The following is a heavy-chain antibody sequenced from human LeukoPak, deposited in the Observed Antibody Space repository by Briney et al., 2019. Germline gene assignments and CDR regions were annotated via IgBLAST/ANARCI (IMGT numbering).Heavy chain of an antibody. J-gene: IGHJ6*02. D-gene: IGHD6-13*01. V-gene: IGHV4-4*07. CDR2: IYTSGST. Sequence: SETLSLTCTVSGGSISSYYWSWIRQPAGKGLEWIGRIYTSGSTNYNPSLKSRVTMSVDTSKNQSSLKLGSVTAADTAVYYCARVWDSSSWYRGYYYYGMDVWGQGTTVTVSS. CDR1: GGSISSYY. CDR3: ARVWDSSSWYRGYYYYGMDV.